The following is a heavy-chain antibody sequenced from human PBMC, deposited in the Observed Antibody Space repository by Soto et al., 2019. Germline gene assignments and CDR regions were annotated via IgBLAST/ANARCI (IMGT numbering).Heavy chain of an antibody. V-gene: IGHV4-59*01. D-gene: IGHD3-10*01. CDR3: ARDGGRFDP. Sequence: PSETLSLTCTVSGGSISSYYWSWIRQPPGKGLEWIGYIYYSGSTNYNPSLKSRVTISVDTSKNQFSLKLSSVTAADTAVYYCARDGGRFDPWGQGTLVTVSS. J-gene: IGHJ5*02. CDR1: GGSISSYY. CDR2: IYYSGST.